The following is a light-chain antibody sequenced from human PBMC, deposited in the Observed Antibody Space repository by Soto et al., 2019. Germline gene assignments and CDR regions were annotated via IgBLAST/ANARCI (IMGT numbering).Light chain of an antibody. CDR3: QQYGNSPMYT. J-gene: IGKJ2*01. CDR2: DAS. Sequence: IQMTQSPSTLSASVGDRVTITCRASHNIERWMAWYQQKPGKAPSLLIFDASTLHSGVPSRFSGSGSGTDFTLTISSLQPDDFATYYCQQYGNSPMYTFGQGTKLEMK. V-gene: IGKV1-5*01. CDR1: HNIERW.